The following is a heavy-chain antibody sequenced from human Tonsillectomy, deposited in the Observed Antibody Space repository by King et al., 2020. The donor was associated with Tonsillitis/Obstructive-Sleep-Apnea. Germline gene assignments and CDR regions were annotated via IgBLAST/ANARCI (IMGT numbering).Heavy chain of an antibody. CDR1: GFTFGDYA. Sequence: VQLVESGGGLVQPGRSLRLSCIASGFTFGDYAMNWVRQAPGKGLEWVGFIRSKAYGGTTEYAASVKGRFTISRDDSKSIAYLQMNSLKTEDTAVYYCTRAGDYSSIWCGGAYYFDDWGQGTLVTVSS. J-gene: IGHJ4*02. CDR2: IRSKAYGGTT. D-gene: IGHD3-10*01. CDR3: TRAGDYSSIWCGGAYYFDD. V-gene: IGHV3-49*04.